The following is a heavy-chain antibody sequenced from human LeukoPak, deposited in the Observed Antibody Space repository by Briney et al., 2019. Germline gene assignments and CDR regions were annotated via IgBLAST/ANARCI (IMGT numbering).Heavy chain of an antibody. J-gene: IGHJ5*02. CDR3: ARTRSSSWDNNWFDP. Sequence: SETLSLTCTVSGGSISSSSYYWSWIRQPPGKGLEWIGYIYYSGSTYYNPSLKSRVTISVDTSKNQFSLKLSSVTAADTAVYYCARTRSSSWDNNWFDPWGQGTLVTVSS. CDR2: IYYSGST. V-gene: IGHV4-30-4*01. D-gene: IGHD6-13*01. CDR1: GGSISSSSYY.